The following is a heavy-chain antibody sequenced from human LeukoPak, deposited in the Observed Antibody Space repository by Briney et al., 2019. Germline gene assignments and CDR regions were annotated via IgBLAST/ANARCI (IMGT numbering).Heavy chain of an antibody. V-gene: IGHV3-23*01. D-gene: IGHD1-26*01. CDR3: AKTESGSYSNIDY. J-gene: IGHJ4*02. CDR1: GFTFSSYA. Sequence: GGSLRLSCAASGFTFSSYAMSWVRQAPGKGLEWVSAISGSGGSTYYADSVKGRFTISRDNSKNTLHLQMNSLRAEDTAVYYCAKTESGSYSNIDYWGQGTLVTVSS. CDR2: ISGSGGST.